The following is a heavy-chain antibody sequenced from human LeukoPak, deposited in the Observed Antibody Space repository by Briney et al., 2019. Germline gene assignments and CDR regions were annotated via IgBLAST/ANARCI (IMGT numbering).Heavy chain of an antibody. CDR3: ARGRYYYDSSGPYFDY. J-gene: IGHJ4*02. V-gene: IGHV4-34*01. D-gene: IGHD3-22*01. CDR1: GGSFSGYY. CDR2: INHSGST. Sequence: SSETLSLTXAVYGGSFSGYYWSWICQPPGKGMEWIGEINHSGSTNYNPSLKSRVTISVDTSKNQFSLKLSSVTAADTAVYYCARGRYYYDSSGPYFDYWGQGTLVTVSS.